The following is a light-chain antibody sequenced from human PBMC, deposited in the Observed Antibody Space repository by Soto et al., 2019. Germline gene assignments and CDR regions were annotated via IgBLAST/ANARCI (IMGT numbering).Light chain of an antibody. Sequence: QSALTQPVSVSGSPGQSITISCTGTSSDIGAYNFVSWYQQHPGKAPKLMLYDVNIRPSGVSNRFSGSKSGNMASLTISGLQAEDEADYYCTSWTTSTTMIFGGGTKLTVL. J-gene: IGLJ2*01. CDR3: TSWTTSTTMI. V-gene: IGLV2-14*03. CDR2: DVN. CDR1: SSDIGAYNF.